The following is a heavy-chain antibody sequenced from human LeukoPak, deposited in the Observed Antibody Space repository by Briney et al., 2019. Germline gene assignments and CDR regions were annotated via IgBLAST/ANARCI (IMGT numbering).Heavy chain of an antibody. CDR3: ARLRFLEWLPHPFDY. J-gene: IGHJ4*02. V-gene: IGHV4-38-2*02. D-gene: IGHD3-3*01. CDR1: GYSISSGYY. CDR2: IYHSGST. Sequence: PSETLSLTCTVSGYSISSGYYWGWIRQPPGKGLEWIGSIYHSGSTYYNPSLKSRVTISVDTSKNQFSLKLSSVTAADTAVYYCARLRFLEWLPHPFDYWGQGTLVTVSS.